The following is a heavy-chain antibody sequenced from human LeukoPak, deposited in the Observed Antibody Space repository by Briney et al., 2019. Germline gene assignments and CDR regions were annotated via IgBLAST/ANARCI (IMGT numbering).Heavy chain of an antibody. J-gene: IGHJ4*02. V-gene: IGHV4-39*01. CDR1: GGSISSSSYY. CDR3: ARRRRSPYSSRLPGYFDY. CDR2: IYYSGST. D-gene: IGHD6-13*01. Sequence: SETLSLTCTVSGGSISSSSYYWGGIRQPPGKGLEWIGSIYYSGSTYYNPSLKSRVTISVDTSKNQFSLKLSSVTAADTAVYYCARRRRSPYSSRLPGYFDYWGQGTLVTVSS.